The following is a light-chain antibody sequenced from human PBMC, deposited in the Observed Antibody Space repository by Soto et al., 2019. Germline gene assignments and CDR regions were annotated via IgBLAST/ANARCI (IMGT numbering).Light chain of an antibody. Sequence: EIVLTQSPVTLSLSPGERATLSCRASRSFASSYLGWYQQKPGQAPRLLIYAASTRATGIPDRFSGSGSATDFTLTISRPEPEDSAVYYCQHYDSSPPYTFGPGAKPEIK. CDR3: QHYDSSPPYT. J-gene: IGKJ2*01. V-gene: IGKV3-20*01. CDR1: RSFASSY. CDR2: AAS.